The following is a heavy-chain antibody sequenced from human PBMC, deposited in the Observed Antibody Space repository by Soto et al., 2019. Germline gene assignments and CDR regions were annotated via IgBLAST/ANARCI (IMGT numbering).Heavy chain of an antibody. CDR1: GYTFTGYY. V-gene: IGHV1-2*02. Sequence: ASVKVSCKASGYTFTGYYMHWVRQAPGQGXEWMGWINPNSGGTNYAQKFQGRVTMTRDTSISTAYMELSRLRSDDTAVYYCARDPTVTTLAGWTYYFDYWGQGTLVTVSS. CDR2: INPNSGGT. J-gene: IGHJ4*02. D-gene: IGHD4-17*01. CDR3: ARDPTVTTLAGWTYYFDY.